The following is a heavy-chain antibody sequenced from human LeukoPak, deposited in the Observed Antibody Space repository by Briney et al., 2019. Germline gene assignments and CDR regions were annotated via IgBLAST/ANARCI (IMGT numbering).Heavy chain of an antibody. V-gene: IGHV1-69*06. Sequence: ASVKVSCKASGGTFSSYAISWVRQAPGQGLEWMGGIIPIFGTANYAQKFQGRVTITADKSTSTAYMELSSLRSEDTAVYYCARDGPTYYYGSGSFDYWGQGTLVTVSS. CDR2: IIPIFGTA. J-gene: IGHJ4*02. CDR1: GGTFSSYA. D-gene: IGHD3-10*01. CDR3: ARDGPTYYYGSGSFDY.